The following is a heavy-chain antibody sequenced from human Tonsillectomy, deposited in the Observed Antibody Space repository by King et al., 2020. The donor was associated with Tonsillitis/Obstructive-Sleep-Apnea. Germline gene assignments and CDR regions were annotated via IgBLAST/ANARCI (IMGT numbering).Heavy chain of an antibody. CDR1: GFAFSSYS. J-gene: IGHJ4*02. V-gene: IGHV3-21*01. D-gene: IGHD2/OR15-2a*01. CDR2: ISSSSSYI. CDR3: ARGPSSDYYY. Sequence: VQLVESGGGLVKPGGSLRLSCAASGFAFSSYSMNWVRQAPGKGLEWVSSISSSSSYIYYADSVKGRFTISRDNAKNSLYLQMNSLRAEDTAVYYCARGPSSDYYYWGQGTLVTVSS.